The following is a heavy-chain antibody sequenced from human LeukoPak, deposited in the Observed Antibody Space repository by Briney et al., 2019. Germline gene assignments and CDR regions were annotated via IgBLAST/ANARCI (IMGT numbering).Heavy chain of an antibody. CDR3: ARLKVRGLRHVPAT. CDR1: GFNFTMSA. CDR2: ISESGGDT. D-gene: IGHD3-10*01. J-gene: IGHJ5*02. V-gene: IGHV3-23*01. Sequence: PGGSQRLSCSGSGFNFTMSAMSWVRQAPGKGLAWVSGISESGGDTSYADSPRGRFTISRDNSKNIVYLEMNSLRVVDTAMYYCARLKVRGLRHVPATWGQGALVTVSS.